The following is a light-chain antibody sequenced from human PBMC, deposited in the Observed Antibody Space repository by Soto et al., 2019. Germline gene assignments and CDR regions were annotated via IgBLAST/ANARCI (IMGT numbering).Light chain of an antibody. CDR2: GAS. CDR1: QSFSNNY. Sequence: ILLTQARSTLSLSPGEIATLSCRASQSFSNNYLAWYQQKPGQAPRLLIYGASNRATGIPDRFSGSGSGTDFTLTISRLEPEDFAVYYCQQYGSSGTFGQGTKVDI. J-gene: IGKJ1*01. CDR3: QQYGSSGT. V-gene: IGKV3-20*01.